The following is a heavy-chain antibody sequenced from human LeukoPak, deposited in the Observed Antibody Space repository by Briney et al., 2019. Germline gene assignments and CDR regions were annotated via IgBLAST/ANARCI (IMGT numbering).Heavy chain of an antibody. J-gene: IGHJ6*03. CDR2: IYYSGTT. V-gene: IGHV4-39*07. CDR3: ACYYGSGSYNHYYYYMDV. CDR1: GASISSSPFY. D-gene: IGHD3-10*01. Sequence: PSETLSLTCTVSGASISSSPFYWGWIRQAPGKGLDWIGSIYYSGTTYYNPSLKSRVTISVDTSKNQFSLKLSSVTAADTAVYYCACYYGSGSYNHYYYYMDVWGKGTTVTVSS.